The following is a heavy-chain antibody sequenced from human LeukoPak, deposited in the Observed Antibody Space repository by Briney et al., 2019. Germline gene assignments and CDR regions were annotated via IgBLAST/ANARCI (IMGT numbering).Heavy chain of an antibody. J-gene: IGHJ6*02. CDR1: GFTFSSYA. V-gene: IGHV3-30*04. CDR2: ISYDGSNK. Sequence: GGSLRLSCAASGFTFSSYAMHWVRQAPGKGLEWVAVISYDGSNKYYADSVKGRFTISRDNSKNTLYLQMNSLRAEDTAVYYCAKGWGSSWYNYYYYGMDVWGQGTTVTVSS. CDR3: AKGWGSSWYNYYYYGMDV. D-gene: IGHD6-13*01.